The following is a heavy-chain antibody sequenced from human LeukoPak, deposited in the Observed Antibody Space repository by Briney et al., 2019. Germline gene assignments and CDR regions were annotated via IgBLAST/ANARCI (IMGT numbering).Heavy chain of an antibody. V-gene: IGHV3-15*01. Sequence: GGSLRLSCAASGFTFSNAWMSWVRQAPGKGLEWVGRIKSKTDGETTDYTAPVKGRFTIARDDTKNTLYLQMNSLKTEDPAVYYCTTTNWFDHWGQGTLVTVSS. J-gene: IGHJ5*02. CDR2: IKSKTDGETT. CDR3: TTTNWFDH. CDR1: GFTFSNAW.